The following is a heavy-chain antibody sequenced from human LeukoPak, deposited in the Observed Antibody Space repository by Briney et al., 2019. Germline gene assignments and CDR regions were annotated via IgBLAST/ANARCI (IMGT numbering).Heavy chain of an antibody. CDR2: IYTSGST. CDR1: GGSISSYY. V-gene: IGHV4-4*07. J-gene: IGHJ4*02. D-gene: IGHD1-26*01. CDR3: ARASPYSGSCYPREELDY. Sequence: TSETLSLTCTVSGGSISSYYWSWIRQPAGKGLEWIGRIYTSGSTNYNPSLKSRVTMSVDTSKNQFSLKLSSVTAADTAVYYCARASPYSGSCYPREELDYWGQGTLVTVSS.